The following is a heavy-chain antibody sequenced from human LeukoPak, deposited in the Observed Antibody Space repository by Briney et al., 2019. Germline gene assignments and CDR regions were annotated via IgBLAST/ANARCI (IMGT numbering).Heavy chain of an antibody. CDR2: IKSKTEGGTT. Sequence: GGSLRLSCAASGFTFSNAWMSWVRQAPGKGLEWVGRIKSKTEGGTTNSAAPVKGKFTISRDDSKNTLYMQMNSLKSEDTAVYYCTTTRTRYCSGGSCYVFDYWGQGTLVTVSS. V-gene: IGHV3-15*06. D-gene: IGHD2-15*01. CDR3: TTTRTRYCSGGSCYVFDY. CDR1: GFTFSNAW. J-gene: IGHJ4*02.